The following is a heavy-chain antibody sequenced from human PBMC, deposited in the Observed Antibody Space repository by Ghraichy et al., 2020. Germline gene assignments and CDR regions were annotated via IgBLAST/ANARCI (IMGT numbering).Heavy chain of an antibody. D-gene: IGHD6-19*01. V-gene: IGHV4-39*01. Sequence: SETLSLTCTVSGGSISSSSYYWGWIRQPPGKGLEWIGSIYYSGSTYYNPSLKSRVTISVDTSKNQFSLKLSSVTAADTAVYYCARHSSGWYGGWFDPWGQGTLVTVSS. J-gene: IGHJ5*02. CDR2: IYYSGST. CDR3: ARHSSGWYGGWFDP. CDR1: GGSISSSSYY.